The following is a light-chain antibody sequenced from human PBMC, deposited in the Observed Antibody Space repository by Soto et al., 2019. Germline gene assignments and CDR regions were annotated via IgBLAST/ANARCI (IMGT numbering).Light chain of an antibody. Sequence: DIQMTQSPSTLSASVGDRVTIICRASQSISSWLAWYQQKPGKAPKLIISKASNLDSGVPSRFSGSGSGTEFNLTISSLQPEDFATYYCQQYNSFIWTFGRGTTVDIK. V-gene: IGKV1-5*03. CDR2: KAS. J-gene: IGKJ1*01. CDR3: QQYNSFIWT. CDR1: QSISSW.